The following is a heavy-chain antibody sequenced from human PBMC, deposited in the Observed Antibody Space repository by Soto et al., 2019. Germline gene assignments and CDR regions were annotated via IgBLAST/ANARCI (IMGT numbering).Heavy chain of an antibody. D-gene: IGHD2-15*01. CDR2: INHSGST. Sequence: SETLSLTCAVYGGSFSGYYWGWIRQPPGKGLEWIGEINHSGSTNYNPSLESRVTISVDTSKNQFSLKLSSVTAADTAVYYCASDKGGYCSGGSCYGMDVWGQGTTVTVSS. J-gene: IGHJ6*02. CDR3: ASDKGGYCSGGSCYGMDV. CDR1: GGSFSGYY. V-gene: IGHV4-34*01.